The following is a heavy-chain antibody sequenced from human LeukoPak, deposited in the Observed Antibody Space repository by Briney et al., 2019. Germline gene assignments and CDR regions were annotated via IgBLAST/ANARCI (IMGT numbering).Heavy chain of an antibody. CDR2: IRQDGDLK. J-gene: IGHJ4*02. CDR3: AREIVGTIKSYFDY. Sequence: GGSLRLSCTGSGFTFSSYWMSWVRQAPGKGLEWVANIRQDGDLKHYVDSERGRFTISRDNAENSLYLQMNSLRAEDTAIYYCAREIVGTIKSYFDYWGQGTLVTASS. V-gene: IGHV3-7*01. CDR1: GFTFSSYW. D-gene: IGHD1-26*01.